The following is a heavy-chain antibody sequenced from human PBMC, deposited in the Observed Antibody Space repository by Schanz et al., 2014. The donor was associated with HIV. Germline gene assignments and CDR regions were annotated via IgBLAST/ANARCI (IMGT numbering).Heavy chain of an antibody. V-gene: IGHV3-30*03. CDR3: ARDGDGYVNYYYGMDV. Sequence: QVQLVESGGGVVQPGRSLRLSCAASGFTFITYGMHWVRQAPGKGLEWVAGISYDGSDKYYADSVKGRFTISRDNSKSTLYLQMSSLRPEDTAVYYCARDGDGYVNYYYGMDVWGQGTTVTVSS. CDR2: ISYDGSDK. CDR1: GFTFITYG. D-gene: IGHD5-12*01. J-gene: IGHJ6*02.